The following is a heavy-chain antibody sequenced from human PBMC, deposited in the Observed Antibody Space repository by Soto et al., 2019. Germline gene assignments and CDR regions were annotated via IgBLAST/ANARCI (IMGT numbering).Heavy chain of an antibody. CDR1: GFSLSTSGMC. CDR2: IDWDDDK. J-gene: IGHJ6*02. CDR3: ARSGATRYYYGMDV. V-gene: IGHV2-70*01. D-gene: IGHD1-26*01. Sequence: ESGPTLVNPTQTLTLTCTFSGFSLSTSGMCVSWIRQPPGKALEWLALIDWDDDKYYSTSLKTRLTISKDTSKNQVVLTMTNMDPVDTATYYCARSGATRYYYGMDVWGQGTTVTVSS.